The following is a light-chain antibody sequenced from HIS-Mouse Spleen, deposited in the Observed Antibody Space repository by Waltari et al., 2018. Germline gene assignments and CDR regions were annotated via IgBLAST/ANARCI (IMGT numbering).Light chain of an antibody. Sequence: QSALTQPASVSGSPGQSITISCTGTSSDVGGYNYVSWYQQHPGKAPQLMIYDVSNRPSGVSNRFSGSKSGNTASLTISGLQAEDEAYYYCSSYTSSSTRVFGGGTKLTVL. J-gene: IGLJ3*02. CDR1: SSDVGGYNY. CDR2: DVS. CDR3: SSYTSSSTRV. V-gene: IGLV2-14*03.